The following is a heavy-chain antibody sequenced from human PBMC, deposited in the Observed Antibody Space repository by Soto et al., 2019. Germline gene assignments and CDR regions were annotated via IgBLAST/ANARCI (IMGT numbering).Heavy chain of an antibody. CDR2: IYYSGST. J-gene: IGHJ6*03. V-gene: IGHV4-39*01. CDR3: ARNADGIAVAGKKGENYYYYMDV. Sequence: SETLSLTCTVSGGSISSSSYYWGWIRQPPGKGLEWIGSIYYSGSTYYNPSLKSRVTISVDTSKNQFSLKLSSVTAADTAVYYCARNADGIAVAGKKGENYYYYMDVWGKGTTVTVSS. CDR1: GGSISSSSYY. D-gene: IGHD6-19*01.